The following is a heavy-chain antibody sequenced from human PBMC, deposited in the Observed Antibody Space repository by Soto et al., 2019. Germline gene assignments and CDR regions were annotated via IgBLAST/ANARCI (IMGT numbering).Heavy chain of an antibody. Sequence: SETLSLTCTVSGGSMNNYYWSWIRQPTGKGLEWIGSINYSGNTYHNPSLKSRVTISVDPSRNQFSLDLSSVTAADTAVYYCARQRAWYGEWAFDIWGQGTMVTVSS. J-gene: IGHJ3*02. CDR3: ARQRAWYGEWAFDI. D-gene: IGHD3-10*01. V-gene: IGHV4-59*05. CDR2: INYSGNT. CDR1: GGSMNNYY.